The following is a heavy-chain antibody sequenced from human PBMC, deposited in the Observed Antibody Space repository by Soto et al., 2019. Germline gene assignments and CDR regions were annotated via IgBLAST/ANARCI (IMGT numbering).Heavy chain of an antibody. J-gene: IGHJ4*02. V-gene: IGHV1-3*01. CDR2: INAGNGNT. CDR1: GYTFTSYA. Sequence: QVQLVQSGAEVKKPGASVKVSCKASGYTFTSYAMHWVRQAPGQRLEWMGWINAGNGNTKYSQKSQGRVTITRDTSASTAYMELSSLRSEDTAVYYCARDTAMVTQVDYWGQGTLVTVSS. CDR3: ARDTAMVTQVDY. D-gene: IGHD5-18*01.